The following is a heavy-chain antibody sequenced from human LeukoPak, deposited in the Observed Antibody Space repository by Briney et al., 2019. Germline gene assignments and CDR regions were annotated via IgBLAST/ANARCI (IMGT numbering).Heavy chain of an antibody. CDR1: GGSISSYY. J-gene: IGHJ4*02. D-gene: IGHD3-22*01. Sequence: PSETLSLTCTVSGGSISSYYWSWIRQPPGKGLEWIGYIYYSGSTNYNPSLKSRVTISVDTSKDQFSLKLSSVAAADTAVYYCARRSMIVAGALGYWGQGTLVTVSS. CDR3: ARRSMIVAGALGY. CDR2: IYYSGST. V-gene: IGHV4-59*08.